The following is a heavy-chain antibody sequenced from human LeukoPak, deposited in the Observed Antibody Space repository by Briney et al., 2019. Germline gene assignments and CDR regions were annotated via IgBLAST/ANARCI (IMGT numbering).Heavy chain of an antibody. J-gene: IGHJ4*02. V-gene: IGHV3-23*01. CDR1: GFTFSSHA. D-gene: IGHD1/OR15-1a*01. Sequence: GSLRLSCAASGFTFSSHAMSWVRQAPGEGLEWVSIVTGTGSSTNYADSVRGRFTISRDNSKNTLYLQMNSLRAEDTATYYCAKGGTADLAYIDYWGQGALVTVSS. CDR2: VTGTGSST. CDR3: AKGGTADLAYIDY.